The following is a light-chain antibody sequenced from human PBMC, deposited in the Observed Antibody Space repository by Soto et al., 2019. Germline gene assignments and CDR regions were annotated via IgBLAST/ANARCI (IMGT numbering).Light chain of an antibody. CDR1: SSDVGGYNY. CDR3: SSYAGSKV. J-gene: IGLJ2*01. V-gene: IGLV2-8*01. CDR2: EVS. Sequence: QSALTQPPSASGSPGQSVTISCTGTSSDVGGYNYVSWYQQHPAKAPKLMIYEVSKRPSGVPDRFSGSKSGNTASLTVSGLQAEDEADYYCSSYAGSKVFGGGTKLTVL.